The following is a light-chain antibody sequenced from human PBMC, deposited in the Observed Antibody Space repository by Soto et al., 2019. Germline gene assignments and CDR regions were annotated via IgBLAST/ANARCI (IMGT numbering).Light chain of an antibody. Sequence: QSVLTQPPSVSGAPGQRVTISCTGSSSNIGAGYDVHWYQQLPGTAPKLLIYGNSNRPSGVPDRFSGSKSGTSASLATTGLRAEFGADYYRKSNDSTRSAVYLFETGTKLPVL. V-gene: IGLV1-40*01. CDR2: GNS. CDR3: KSNDSTRSAVYL. CDR1: SSNIGAGYD. J-gene: IGLJ1*01.